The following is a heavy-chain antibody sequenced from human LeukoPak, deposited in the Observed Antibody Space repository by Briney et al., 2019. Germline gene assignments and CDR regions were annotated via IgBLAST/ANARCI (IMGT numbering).Heavy chain of an antibody. V-gene: IGHV4-39*01. CDR1: GGSFSGYY. D-gene: IGHD3-3*01. CDR3: ASQIPLLRFYYGMDV. J-gene: IGHJ6*02. CDR2: IYYSGST. Sequence: ASETLSLTCAVYGGSFSGYYWGWIRQPPGKGLEWIGSIYYSGSTYYNPSLKSRVTISVDTSKNQFSLKLSSVTAADTAVYYCASQIPLLRFYYGMDVWGQGTTVTVSS.